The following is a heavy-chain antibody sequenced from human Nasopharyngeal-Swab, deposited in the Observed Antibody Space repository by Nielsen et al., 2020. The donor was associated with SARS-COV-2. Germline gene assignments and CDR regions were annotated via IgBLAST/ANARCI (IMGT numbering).Heavy chain of an antibody. Sequence: GESLKISCAASGFPFSSYGLHWVRQAPGKGLEWVAVISYEGNSKYYADSVKGRFTISRDNSKNTLYLQMNSLRAEDTGVYYCAKGEIVVRGDYHYGMDVWGQGTTVTVSS. J-gene: IGHJ6*02. CDR3: AKGEIVVRGDYHYGMDV. CDR1: GFPFSSYG. CDR2: ISYEGNSK. V-gene: IGHV3-30*18. D-gene: IGHD3-10*01.